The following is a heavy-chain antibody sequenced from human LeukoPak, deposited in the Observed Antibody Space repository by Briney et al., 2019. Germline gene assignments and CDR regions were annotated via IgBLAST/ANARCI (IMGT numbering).Heavy chain of an antibody. CDR2: IRYDGSNK. Sequence: GGSLRLSCAASGFTFSSYGMHWVRQVPGKGLEWVAFIRYDGSNKYYADSVKGRFTISRDNSNDTLYLQMNSLRAEDTAVYYCAKRHDSSGHCDYWGQGTLVTVSS. J-gene: IGHJ4*02. CDR1: GFTFSSYG. D-gene: IGHD3-22*01. CDR3: AKRHDSSGHCDY. V-gene: IGHV3-30*02.